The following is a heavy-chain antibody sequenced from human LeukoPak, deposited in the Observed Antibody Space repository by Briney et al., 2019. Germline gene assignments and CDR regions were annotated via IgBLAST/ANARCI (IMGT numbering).Heavy chain of an antibody. CDR2: ISGYNGNT. Sequence: ASVKVSCKASGYTFTSYGISWVRQAPGQGLEWMGWISGYNGNTDYAQQKLQGRVTMTTDTSTSTAYMELRSLRSDDTAVYYCARDLKRGYSSGRYSWGTGSSNDYWGQGTLVTVSS. V-gene: IGHV1-18*01. J-gene: IGHJ4*02. CDR3: ARDLKRGYSSGRYSWGTGSSNDY. D-gene: IGHD6-19*01. CDR1: GYTFTSYG.